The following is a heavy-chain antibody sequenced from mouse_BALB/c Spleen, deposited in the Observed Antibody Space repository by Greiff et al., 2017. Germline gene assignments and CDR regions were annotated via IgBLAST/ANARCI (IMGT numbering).Heavy chain of an antibody. CDR1: GYTFTSYV. J-gene: IGHJ1*01. V-gene: IGHV1-14*01. D-gene: IGHD1-1*01. CDR3: AITTVSWYVDV. CDR2: INPYNDGT. Sequence: VQLQQSGPELVKPGASVKMSCKASGYTFTSYVMHWVKQKPGQGLEWIGYINPYNDGTKYNEKFKGKATLTSDKSSSTAYMELSSLTSEDSAVYYCAITTVSWYVDVWGAGTTVTVSS.